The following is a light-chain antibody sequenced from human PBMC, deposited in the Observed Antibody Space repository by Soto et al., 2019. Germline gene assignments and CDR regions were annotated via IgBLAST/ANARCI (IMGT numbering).Light chain of an antibody. V-gene: IGKV3-15*01. CDR3: QQYNSWPPIT. CDR1: QTVNNK. Sequence: EILMTQSPATLSVSPGERAXXXXXXTQTVNNKVVWYQHKPGQAPRLLIYGASTRATGIPARFSGSGSGTEFTLSISSLQSEDFAVYYCQQYNSWPPITFGQGTRLEIK. J-gene: IGKJ5*01. CDR2: GAS.